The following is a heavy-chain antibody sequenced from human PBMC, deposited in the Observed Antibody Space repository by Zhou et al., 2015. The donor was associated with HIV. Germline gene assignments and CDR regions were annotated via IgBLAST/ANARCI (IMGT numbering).Heavy chain of an antibody. J-gene: IGHJ3*02. CDR1: GGTFSSYT. Sequence: QVQLVQSGAEVKKPGSSVKVSCKASGGTFSSYTISWVRQAPGQGLEWMGRIIPILGIANYAQKFQGRVTITADKSTSTAYMELSSLRSEDTAVYYCASLCWEPDAFDIWGQGTMVTVSS. CDR3: ASLCWEPDAFDI. V-gene: IGHV1-69*02. D-gene: IGHD1-26*01. CDR2: IIPILGIA.